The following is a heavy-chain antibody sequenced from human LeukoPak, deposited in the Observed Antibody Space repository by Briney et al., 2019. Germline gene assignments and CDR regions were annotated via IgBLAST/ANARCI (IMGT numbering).Heavy chain of an antibody. CDR3: AKVDLDTAMVTAFDY. CDR1: GFTFSSDA. J-gene: IGHJ4*02. CDR2: ISGSGGST. Sequence: GGSLRLSCAASGFTFSSDAMSWFRQAPAKGLEWVSAISGSGGSTYYADSVKGRFTISRDNSKNTLYMQMNSLRAEDTAVYYCAKVDLDTAMVTAFDYWGQGTLVTVSS. V-gene: IGHV3-23*01. D-gene: IGHD5-18*01.